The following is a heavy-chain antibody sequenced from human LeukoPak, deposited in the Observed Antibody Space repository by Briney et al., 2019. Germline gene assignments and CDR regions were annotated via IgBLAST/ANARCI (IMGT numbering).Heavy chain of an antibody. CDR1: GYTFANYD. CDR3: ARTQLTRGDAFDI. V-gene: IGHV1-8*01. Sequence: ASVKVSCKTSGYTFANYDINWVRQAAGQGLEWMGWINPNSGNTGYAQKFQGRVTMTRDTSTSTVYMELSSLRSEDTAVYYCARTQLTRGDAFDIWGQGTMVTVSS. J-gene: IGHJ3*02. D-gene: IGHD1-1*01. CDR2: INPNSGNT.